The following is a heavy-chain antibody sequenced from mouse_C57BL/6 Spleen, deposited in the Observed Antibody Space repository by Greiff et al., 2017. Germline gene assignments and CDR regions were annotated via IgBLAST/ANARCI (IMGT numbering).Heavy chain of an antibody. V-gene: IGHV2-9*01. CDR2: IWGGGST. Sequence: VQVVESGPGLVAPSQSLSITCTVSGFSLTCYGVDWVRQPHGKGLEWLGVIWGGGSTNYNSALMSRLSISKDNYKSQVFLKMNSLQTEDTAMYYCAKRAGPYYGNSPFAYWGQGTLVTVSA. CDR1: GFSLTCYG. D-gene: IGHD2-10*01. J-gene: IGHJ3*01. CDR3: AKRAGPYYGNSPFAY.